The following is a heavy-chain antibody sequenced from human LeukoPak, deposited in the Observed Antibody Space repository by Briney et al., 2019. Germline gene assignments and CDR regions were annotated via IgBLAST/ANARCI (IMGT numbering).Heavy chain of an antibody. D-gene: IGHD3-10*01. J-gene: IGHJ3*01. Sequence: GSSLRLSRAPTGFTFRSHCMHRVRQAPGKLLESVAGIWYYVSNQEHADSVKRRSTIPRDNSKNLMYLQMNSMRVEDRAVYYCARDGQNGSPYATDVWGQGTMVNVSS. CDR3: ARDGQNGSPYATDV. V-gene: IGHV3-33*04. CDR2: IWYYVSNQ. CDR1: GFTFRSHC.